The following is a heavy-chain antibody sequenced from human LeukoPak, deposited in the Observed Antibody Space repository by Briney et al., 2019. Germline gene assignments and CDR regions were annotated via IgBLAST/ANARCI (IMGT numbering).Heavy chain of an antibody. CDR1: GFTFSSYS. CDR3: ARDEHHYYDFWSGYYASVAFDI. D-gene: IGHD3-3*01. J-gene: IGHJ3*02. CDR2: ISSSSSYI. V-gene: IGHV3-21*01. Sequence: GGSLRLSCAASGFTFSSYSMNWVRQAPGKGLEWVSSISSSSSYIYYADSVKGRFTISRDNAKNSLYLQTNSLRAEDTAVYYCARDEHHYYDFWSGYYASVAFDIWGQGTMVTVSS.